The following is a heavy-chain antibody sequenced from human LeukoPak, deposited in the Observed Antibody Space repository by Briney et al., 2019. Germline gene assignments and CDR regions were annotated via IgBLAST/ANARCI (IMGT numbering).Heavy chain of an antibody. Sequence: GGSLRLSCAASGFTFSNYWMSWVRQAPGKGLEWVANIKQDGSEKYYVDSVKGRLTISRDNAKNSLYLQMNSLRADDTAVYYCARGTLLLRQQPSPPGYWGQGTLVTVSS. CDR2: IKQDGSEK. D-gene: IGHD2-21*02. CDR3: ARGTLLLRQQPSPPGY. V-gene: IGHV3-7*03. CDR1: GFTFSNYW. J-gene: IGHJ4*02.